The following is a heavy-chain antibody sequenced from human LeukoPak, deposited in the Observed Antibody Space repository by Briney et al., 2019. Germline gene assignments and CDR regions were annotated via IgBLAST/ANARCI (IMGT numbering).Heavy chain of an antibody. CDR2: IYYSGST. CDR3: ASGIAAAGTVPPFDY. J-gene: IGHJ4*02. Sequence: SETLSLTCTVSGGSISSSSYYWGWIRQPPGKGLEWIGYIYYSGSTNYNPSLKSRVTISVDTSKNQFSLKPSSVTAADTAVYYCASGIAAAGTVPPFDYWGQGTLVTVSS. CDR1: GGSISSSSYY. V-gene: IGHV4-61*05. D-gene: IGHD6-13*01.